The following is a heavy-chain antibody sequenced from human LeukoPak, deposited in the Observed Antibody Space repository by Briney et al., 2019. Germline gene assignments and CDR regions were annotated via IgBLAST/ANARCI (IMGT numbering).Heavy chain of an antibody. D-gene: IGHD2-15*01. J-gene: IGHJ4*02. Sequence: GRSLRLSCAASGFTFDDYAMHWVRQAPGKALEWVSAITPSGTNTYYADSVKGRFTISRDNSKNTLYLQMTSLRAEDTALYYCARRTCSGGTCYPLDSWGQGALVTVSS. CDR3: ARRTCSGGTCYPLDS. V-gene: IGHV3-23*01. CDR2: ITPSGTNT. CDR1: GFTFDDYA.